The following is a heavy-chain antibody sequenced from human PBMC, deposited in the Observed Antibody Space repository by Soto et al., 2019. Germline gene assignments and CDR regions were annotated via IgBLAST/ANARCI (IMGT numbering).Heavy chain of an antibody. CDR2: IWYDGSNK. D-gene: IGHD3-16*02. J-gene: IGHJ4*02. CDR3: ARDRYGVAGY. Sequence: GGSLRLSCAAAGFTFSSYGMHWGRQAPGKGLEWVAVIWYDGSNKYYADSVKGRFTISRDNSKNTLYLQMSSLRAEDTAVYYCARDRYGVAGYWGQGTLVTVSS. V-gene: IGHV3-33*01. CDR1: GFTFSSYG.